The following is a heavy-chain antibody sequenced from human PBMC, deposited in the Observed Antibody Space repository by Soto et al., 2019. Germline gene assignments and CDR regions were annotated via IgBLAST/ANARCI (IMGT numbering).Heavy chain of an antibody. CDR3: ARDSSGLDY. CDR1: GGTISSGDDC. V-gene: IGHV4-30-4*01. J-gene: IGHJ4*02. CDR2: IYYSGST. D-gene: IGHD6-19*01. Sequence: SVTLCLTCTVAGGTISSGDDCWSWIRQPPGKGLEWIGYIYYSGSTYYNPSLKSRVTISVDTSKNQFSLKLSSVTAADTAVYYCARDSSGLDYWGQGTLVTVSS.